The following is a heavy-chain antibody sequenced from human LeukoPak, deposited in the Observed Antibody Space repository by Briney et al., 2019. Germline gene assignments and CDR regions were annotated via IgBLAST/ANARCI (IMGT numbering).Heavy chain of an antibody. D-gene: IGHD6-13*01. CDR2: ISSSSSYI. CDR1: GFTFSSYS. Sequence: GGSLSLSCAASGFTFSSYSMNWVRQAPGKGLEWVSSISSSSSYIYYADSVKGRFTISRDNAKKSLYMQMNSLRAEDTAVYYCARGGYSSSWYYNWFDPWGQGTLVTVSS. V-gene: IGHV3-21*01. J-gene: IGHJ5*02. CDR3: ARGGYSSSWYYNWFDP.